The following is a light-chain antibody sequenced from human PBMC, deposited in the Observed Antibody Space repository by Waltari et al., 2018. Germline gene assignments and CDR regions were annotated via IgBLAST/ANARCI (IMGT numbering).Light chain of an antibody. V-gene: IGKV1-39*01. CDR3: QQSYSIWT. J-gene: IGKJ1*01. CDR1: QSIGRY. CDR2: AAS. Sequence: DIQMTQSPSSLSASVGDRVTIPCRASQSIGRYLSWFQQKPGKAPKLLIYAASTLRRGVPSRFSGSGSGTDFTLTISSLQPEDFATYYCQQSYSIWTFGQGTKVDI.